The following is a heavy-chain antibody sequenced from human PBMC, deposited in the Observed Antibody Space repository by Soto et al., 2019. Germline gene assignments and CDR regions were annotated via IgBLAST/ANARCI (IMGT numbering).Heavy chain of an antibody. D-gene: IGHD2-21*01. CDR3: AIVVGLGTYSLDA. J-gene: IGHJ5*02. CDR2: FDPKDGLP. CDR1: GHKVTELS. Sequence: DSVNVSCKGSGHKVTELSIYWMRQSPGTGLECMGGFDPKDGLPVYAQNFEGRVTMTEDASTDTAYLEVENLRSEDTAVYFCAIVVGLGTYSLDAWGPGSLLTVYS. V-gene: IGHV1-24*01.